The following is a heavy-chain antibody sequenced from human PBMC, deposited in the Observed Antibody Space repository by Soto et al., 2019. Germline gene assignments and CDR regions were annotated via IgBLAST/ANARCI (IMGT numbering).Heavy chain of an antibody. J-gene: IGHJ6*02. Sequence: GGSLRLSCVASGFTFDDYGMSWVRQVPGKGLEWVSGINWNGGTTHYADSVKGRFTISRDNARNSLYLQMNSLRAEDTAVFYCARDPWQQLVEGDYYYGMDVWGQGTTVTVSS. CDR1: GFTFDDYG. V-gene: IGHV3-20*04. CDR3: ARDPWQQLVEGDYYYGMDV. CDR2: INWNGGTT. D-gene: IGHD6-13*01.